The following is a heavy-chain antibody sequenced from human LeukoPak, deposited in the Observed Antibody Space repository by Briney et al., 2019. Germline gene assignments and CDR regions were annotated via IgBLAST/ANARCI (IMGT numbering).Heavy chain of an antibody. CDR1: GGSISSSY. V-gene: IGHV4-59*12. Sequence: SETLSLTCSVSGGSISSSYWNWIRQPPGKGLEWIGYIYYDGRTSYNPSLKSRVTISVDTSKIQLSLKLSSVTAADSAVYYCVREAIQGPLEYWGQGTLVSVSS. CDR2: IYYDGRT. CDR3: VREAIQGPLEY. J-gene: IGHJ4*02.